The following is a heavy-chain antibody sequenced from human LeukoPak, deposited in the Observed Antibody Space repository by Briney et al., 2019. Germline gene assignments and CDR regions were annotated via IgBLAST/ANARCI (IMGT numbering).Heavy chain of an antibody. J-gene: IGHJ4*02. CDR3: VNSVMVRGVIRPY. D-gene: IGHD3-10*01. Sequence: GGSLRLSCAASGFTFSSHTMNWVRQAPGKGLEWVSVIYNVGSTFYADSVKGRFTISRDNSKNTLFLQMNSLRAEDTAVYYCVNSVMVRGVIRPYWGQGTLVTVSS. CDR2: IYNVGST. V-gene: IGHV3-66*01. CDR1: GFTFSSHT.